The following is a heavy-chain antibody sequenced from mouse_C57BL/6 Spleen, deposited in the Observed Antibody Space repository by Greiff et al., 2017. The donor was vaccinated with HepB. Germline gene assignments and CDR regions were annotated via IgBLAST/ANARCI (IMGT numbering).Heavy chain of an antibody. V-gene: IGHV15-2*01. J-gene: IGHJ1*03. CDR2: ILPSIGRT. D-gene: IGHD2-2*01. Sequence: QVQLQQSGSELRSPGSSVKLSCKDFDSEVFPIAYMSWVRQKPGHGFEWIGGILPSIGRTIYGEKFEDKATLDADTLSNTAYLELNSLTSEDSAIYYCARGGGYDGNWYFDVWGTGTTVTVSS. CDR3: ARGGGYDGNWYFDV. CDR1: DSEVFPIAY.